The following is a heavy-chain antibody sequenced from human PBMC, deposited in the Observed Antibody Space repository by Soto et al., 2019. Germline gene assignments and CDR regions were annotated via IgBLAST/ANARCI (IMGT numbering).Heavy chain of an antibody. CDR1: GYTLTELS. J-gene: IGHJ3*02. CDR3: ATDFGREYSSSAEAFDI. V-gene: IGHV1-24*01. CDR2: FDPEDGET. Sequence: GASVKVSCKVSGYTLTELSMHWVRQAPGKGLEWMGGFDPEDGETIYAQKFQGRVTMTEDTSTDTAYMELSSLRSEDTAVYYCATDFGREYSSSAEAFDIWGQGTMVTVSS. D-gene: IGHD6-6*01.